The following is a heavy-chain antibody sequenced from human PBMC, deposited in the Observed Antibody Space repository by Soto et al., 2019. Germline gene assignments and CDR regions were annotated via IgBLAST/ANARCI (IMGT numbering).Heavy chain of an antibody. CDR3: ARDYGGNVFDY. CDR2: INHSGST. V-gene: IGHV4-34*01. D-gene: IGHD4-17*01. Sequence: QVQLQQWGAGLLKPSETLSLTCAVYGGSFSGYYWSWIRQPPGKGLEWIWEINHSGSTNYNPSLKSRVTISVDTSKNQFSLKLSSVTAADTAVYYCARDYGGNVFDYWGQGTLVTVSS. J-gene: IGHJ4*02. CDR1: GGSFSGYY.